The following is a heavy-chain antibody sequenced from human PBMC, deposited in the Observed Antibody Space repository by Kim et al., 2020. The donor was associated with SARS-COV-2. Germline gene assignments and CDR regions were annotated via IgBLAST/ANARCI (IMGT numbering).Heavy chain of an antibody. CDR2: PNSSGT. Sequence: PNSSGTNYAQKLQGRVTMTRDTSLSTAYMELSRLRSDDTAVYYCARSWDYWGQGTLVTVSS. V-gene: IGHV1-2*02. J-gene: IGHJ4*02. CDR3: ARSWDY.